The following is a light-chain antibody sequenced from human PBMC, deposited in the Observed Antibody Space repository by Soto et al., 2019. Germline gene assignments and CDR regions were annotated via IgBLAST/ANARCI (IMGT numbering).Light chain of an antibody. CDR3: QQYAGSPRT. Sequence: EFVLTQSPGTLSLSPGERATLSCRASQTVRNNYLAWYQQKPGQAPRLLIYDASSRATGIPDRFSGGGSGTDFTLTISRLEPEDFAVYFCQQYAGSPRTFGQGTKVDIK. CDR1: QTVRNNY. J-gene: IGKJ1*01. V-gene: IGKV3-20*01. CDR2: DAS.